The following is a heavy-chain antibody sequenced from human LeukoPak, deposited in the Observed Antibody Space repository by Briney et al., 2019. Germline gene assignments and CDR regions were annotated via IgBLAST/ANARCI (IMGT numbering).Heavy chain of an antibody. Sequence: AASVKVSCKASGYTFTSYGISWVRQAPGQGLEWMGWISAYNGNTNYAQKLQGRVTMTTDTSTSTAYMELRSLRSDDTAVYYCARGHGYCSSTSCYSSGYYGMDVWGQGTTVTVSS. V-gene: IGHV1-18*01. CDR1: GYTFTSYG. CDR2: ISAYNGNT. J-gene: IGHJ6*02. CDR3: ARGHGYCSSTSCYSSGYYGMDV. D-gene: IGHD2-2*01.